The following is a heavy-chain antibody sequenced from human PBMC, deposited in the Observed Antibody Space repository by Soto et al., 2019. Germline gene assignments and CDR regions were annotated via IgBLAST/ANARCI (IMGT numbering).Heavy chain of an antibody. D-gene: IGHD1-20*01. CDR2: IKHDGSEK. Sequence: EVQLVESGGGLVQPGGSLRLSCAASGFTFSAYWMSWVRQTPGKGLEWVANIKHDGSEKYYVDSVKGRFTISRDNAKNSLFLEMNSLRAEDTALFYCAIITRGFSMDVWGQGTTVTVSS. J-gene: IGHJ6*02. V-gene: IGHV3-7*01. CDR1: GFTFSAYW. CDR3: AIITRGFSMDV.